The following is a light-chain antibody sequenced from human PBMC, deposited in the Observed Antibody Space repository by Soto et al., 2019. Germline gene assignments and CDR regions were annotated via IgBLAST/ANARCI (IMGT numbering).Light chain of an antibody. CDR2: DVT. CDR3: SSYTTISTYV. J-gene: IGLJ1*01. V-gene: IGLV2-14*01. Sequence: QSVLTQPASVSGSPGKSIAISCTGNSSDVGSYNYVSWYQQHPDKAPKLILYDVTNRPSGVSNRFSGSKSGNTASLTISELQAEDEADYYCSSYTTISTYVFGTGTKVTVL. CDR1: SSDVGSYNY.